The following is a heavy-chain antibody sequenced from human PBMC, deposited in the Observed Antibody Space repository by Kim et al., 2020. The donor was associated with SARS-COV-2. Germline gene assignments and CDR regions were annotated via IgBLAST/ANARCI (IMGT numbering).Heavy chain of an antibody. CDR2: IYYSGST. CDR1: GGSVSSGSYY. J-gene: IGHJ6*02. D-gene: IGHD6-13*01. CDR3: ARSYSSSWVRGMDV. V-gene: IGHV4-61*01. Sequence: SETLSLTCTVSGGSVSSGSYYWSWIRQPPGKGLEWIGYIYYSGSTNYNPSLKSRVTISVDTSKNQFSLKLSSVTAADTAVYYCARSYSSSWVRGMDVWGQGTTVTVSS.